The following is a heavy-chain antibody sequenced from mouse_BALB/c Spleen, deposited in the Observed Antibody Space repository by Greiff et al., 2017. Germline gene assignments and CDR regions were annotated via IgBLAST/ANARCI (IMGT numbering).Heavy chain of an antibody. J-gene: IGHJ4*01. CDR1: GYTFTDYE. CDR2: IDPETGGT. CDR3: TRSYGNYVRAMDY. V-gene: IGHV1-15*01. D-gene: IGHD2-1*01. Sequence: QVQLQQSGAELVRPGASVTLSCKASGYTFTDYEIHWVKQTPVHGLEWIGAIDPETGGTAYNQKFKGKATLTADKSSSTAYMELRSLTSEDSAVYYCTRSYGNYVRAMDYWGQGTSVTVSS.